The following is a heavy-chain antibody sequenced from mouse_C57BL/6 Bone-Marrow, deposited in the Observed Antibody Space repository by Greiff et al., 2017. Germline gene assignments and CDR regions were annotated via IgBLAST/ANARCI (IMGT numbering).Heavy chain of an antibody. J-gene: IGHJ2*01. Sequence: VQLQQSGAELVKPGASVKLSCKASGYTFTSYWMHWVKQRPGQGLEWIGMIHPNSGSTNYNEKFKSKATLTVDKSSSTAYMQLSSLTSEDSAVYYCARRYGEGYFDYWGQGTTLTVSS. CDR2: IHPNSGST. CDR1: GYTFTSYW. V-gene: IGHV1-64*01. D-gene: IGHD2-14*01. CDR3: ARRYGEGYFDY.